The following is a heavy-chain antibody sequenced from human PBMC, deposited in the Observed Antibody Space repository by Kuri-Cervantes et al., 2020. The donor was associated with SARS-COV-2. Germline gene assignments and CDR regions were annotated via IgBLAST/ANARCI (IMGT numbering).Heavy chain of an antibody. CDR3: AGDAMIITLFGLENWVDA. Sequence: SVKVSCKASGVNLSSYAIAWVRQAPGQGLEWMGRIIPVYGTTNYAQKVQGRVTITADESTNTAYMEMSSLRSEDTAIYYCAGDAMIITLFGLENWVDAWGQGTLVTVSS. CDR2: IIPVYGTT. D-gene: IGHD3/OR15-3a*01. J-gene: IGHJ5*02. V-gene: IGHV1-69*13. CDR1: GVNLSSYA.